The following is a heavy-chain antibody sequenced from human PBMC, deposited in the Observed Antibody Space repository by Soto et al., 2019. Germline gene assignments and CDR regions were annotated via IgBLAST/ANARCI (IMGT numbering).Heavy chain of an antibody. V-gene: IGHV3-66*01. D-gene: IGHD3-10*01. CDR2: IHSGGDT. CDR1: VFAVSSNY. J-gene: IGHJ6*02. Sequence: EVQLVESGGVLVQRGGSLRLSCAASVFAVSSNYMTWVRQAPGKGLEWVSVIHSGGDTHYADSVRGRFTIFRDNSKVTLYLQMNSQRPEVTVVYYCAWSTSGLTYGGIGVWGQGTTVTVS. CDR3: AWSTSGLTYGGIGV.